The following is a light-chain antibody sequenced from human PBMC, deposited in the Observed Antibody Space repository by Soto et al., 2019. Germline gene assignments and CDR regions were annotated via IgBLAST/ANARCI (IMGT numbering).Light chain of an antibody. CDR1: SSDVGAYNF. Sequence: QSVLTHPASVSWSPGQSITISCTGSSSDVGAYNFVSWYQHHPGRAPKLILYEVTTRPSGVSSRFSGSKSGNTASLTISGLQADDEATYYCSSYTSTNTPYVFGTGTRSPS. CDR2: EVT. V-gene: IGLV2-14*01. J-gene: IGLJ1*01. CDR3: SSYTSTNTPYV.